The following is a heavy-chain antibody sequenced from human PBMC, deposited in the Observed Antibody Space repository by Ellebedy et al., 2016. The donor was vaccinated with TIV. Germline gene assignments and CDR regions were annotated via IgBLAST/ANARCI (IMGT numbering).Heavy chain of an antibody. Sequence: MPSETLSLTCTVSGGSINGHYWSWVRQPPGKRLEWIAYIYDSGTTNHNPPLKSRVTISKDTSKNQVSLNLTSVTAADAAVYYCVRIGPLNRVYNFDYWGQGTLVTVSS. CDR2: IYDSGTT. V-gene: IGHV4-59*11. CDR3: VRIGPLNRVYNFDY. J-gene: IGHJ4*02. D-gene: IGHD1-14*01. CDR1: GGSINGHY.